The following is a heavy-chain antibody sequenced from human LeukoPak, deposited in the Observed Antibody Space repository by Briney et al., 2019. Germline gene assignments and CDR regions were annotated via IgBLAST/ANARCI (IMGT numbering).Heavy chain of an antibody. CDR1: GYTFTSYY. J-gene: IGHJ4*02. D-gene: IGHD6-19*01. V-gene: IGHV1-46*01. CDR3: ARDGGAVAGTGPTGY. Sequence: GASVKVSCKASGYTFTSYYMHWVRQAPGQGLEWMGIISPSGGSTSYAQKFQGRVTMTRDMSTSTVYMELSSLRSEDTAVYYCARDGGAVAGTGPTGYWGQGTLVTVSS. CDR2: ISPSGGST.